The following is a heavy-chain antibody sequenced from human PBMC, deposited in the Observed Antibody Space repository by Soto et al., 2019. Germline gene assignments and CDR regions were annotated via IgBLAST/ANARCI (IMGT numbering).Heavy chain of an antibody. J-gene: IGHJ4*02. V-gene: IGHV3-15*01. D-gene: IGHD4-17*01. CDR1: GFTFSDAW. Sequence: DVQLVESGGGLVKPGGSLRLSCAASGFTFSDAWMSWVRQAPGKGLEWLGRIKRNTDGGTTDYAPPVKGRFTISRDDSRNMLYLQMNSLKTEDTAVYYCTTGATVTTSSSWGQGTLVTVSS. CDR3: TTGATVTTSSS. CDR2: IKRNTDGGTT.